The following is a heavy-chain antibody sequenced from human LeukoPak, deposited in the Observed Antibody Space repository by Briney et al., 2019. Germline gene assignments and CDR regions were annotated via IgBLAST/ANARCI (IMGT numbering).Heavy chain of an antibody. CDR1: GFTFGDYA. Sequence: GGSLRLSCTASGFTFGDYAMSWVRQAPGKGLEWVGFIRRKAYGGTTEYAASVKGRFTISRDDSKSIAYLQMNSLKTEDTAFYYCTRPESRLRYYYYMDVWGKGTTVTVSS. D-gene: IGHD4-17*01. CDR3: TRPESRLRYYYYMDV. J-gene: IGHJ6*03. CDR2: IRRKAYGGTT. V-gene: IGHV3-49*04.